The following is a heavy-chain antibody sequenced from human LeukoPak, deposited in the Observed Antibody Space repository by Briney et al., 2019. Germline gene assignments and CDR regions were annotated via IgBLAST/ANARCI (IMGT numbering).Heavy chain of an antibody. D-gene: IGHD2-15*01. V-gene: IGHV3-30-3*01. Sequence: GRSLRLSCAASGFTFSSYAMHWVRQAPGKGLEWVAVISYDGSNKYYADSVKGRFTISRDNSKNTLYLQMNSLRAEDTAVYYCARDPVVAALARVSDYWGQGTLVTVSS. CDR2: ISYDGSNK. J-gene: IGHJ4*02. CDR1: GFTFSSYA. CDR3: ARDPVVAALARVSDY.